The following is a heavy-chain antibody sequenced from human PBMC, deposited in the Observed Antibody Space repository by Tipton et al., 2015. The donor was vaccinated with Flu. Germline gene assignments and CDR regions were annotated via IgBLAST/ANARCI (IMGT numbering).Heavy chain of an antibody. Sequence: TLSLTCTVPGASISSGSYHWSWIRQPAGKGLEWIGRIYTSGSTNYNPSLKSRVTISVDTSKTQFSLKLSSVTAADTAVYYCARGVIYYDSSGPITDAFDIWGQGTMVTVSS. D-gene: IGHD3-22*01. V-gene: IGHV4-61*02. CDR2: IYTSGST. CDR3: ARGVIYYDSSGPITDAFDI. J-gene: IGHJ3*02. CDR1: GASISSGSYH.